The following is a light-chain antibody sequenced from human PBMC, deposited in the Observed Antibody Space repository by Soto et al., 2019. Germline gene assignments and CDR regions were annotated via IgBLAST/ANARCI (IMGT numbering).Light chain of an antibody. CDR1: SNDVGIYNY. CDR2: EVT. J-gene: IGLJ3*02. Sequence: QSALTQPASVSRSPGQSLTISCTGTSNDVGIYNYVSWYQQHPGKAPKLMIYEVTNRPSGVSDRFSGSKSDNTASLTISGLQAEDEADYYCSSYTISSTWVFGGGTKLTVL. V-gene: IGLV2-14*01. CDR3: SSYTISSTWV.